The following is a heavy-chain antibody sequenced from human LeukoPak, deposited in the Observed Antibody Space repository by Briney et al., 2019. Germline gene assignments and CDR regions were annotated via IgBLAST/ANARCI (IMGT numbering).Heavy chain of an antibody. D-gene: IGHD3-10*01. CDR3: ARDGRFGEFIDY. CDR2: IYYSGST. Sequence: SETLSLTCTVSGGSISSYYWSWIRQPPGKGLEWIGYIYYSGSTNYNPSLKSRVTISVDTSKNQFSLKLSSVTAADTAVYYCARDGRFGEFIDYWGQGTLVTVSS. J-gene: IGHJ4*02. V-gene: IGHV4-59*01. CDR1: GGSISSYY.